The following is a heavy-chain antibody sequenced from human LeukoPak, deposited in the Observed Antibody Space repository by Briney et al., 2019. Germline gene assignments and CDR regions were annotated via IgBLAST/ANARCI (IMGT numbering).Heavy chain of an antibody. CDR1: GGSISSDY. Sequence: SETLSLTCTVSGGSISSDYWSWIRQPPGKGLEWIGYIYYSGDTNYNPSLKSRVTISVDTSKNQFSLKLRSVTAADTAVYYCAKSGYSYGLVDYWGQGTLVTVSS. V-gene: IGHV4-59*01. CDR2: IYYSGDT. D-gene: IGHD5-18*01. CDR3: AKSGYSYGLVDY. J-gene: IGHJ4*02.